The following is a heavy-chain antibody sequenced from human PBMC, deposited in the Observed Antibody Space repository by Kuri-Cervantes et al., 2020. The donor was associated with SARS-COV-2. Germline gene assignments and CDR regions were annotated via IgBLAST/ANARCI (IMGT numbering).Heavy chain of an antibody. J-gene: IGHJ5*02. CDR1: GFTFSDYY. CDR2: ISSSGSTI. CDR3: AKDRGHTFGGVYH. V-gene: IGHV3-11*04. D-gene: IGHD3-16*01. Sequence: GGSLKISCAASGFTFSDYYMSWIRQAPGKGLEWVSYISSSGSTIYYADSVKGRFTISRDNAKNSLYLQMNSLRDEDTAVYYCAKDRGHTFGGVYHWGQGTLVTVSS.